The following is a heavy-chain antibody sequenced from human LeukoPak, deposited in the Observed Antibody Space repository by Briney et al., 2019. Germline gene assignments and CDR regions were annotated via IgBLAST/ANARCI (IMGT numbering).Heavy chain of an antibody. J-gene: IGHJ6*03. CDR2: IKQDGSVK. Sequence: GGSLRLSCAASGFTFSSHCMTWVRQAPGKGLEWVANIKQDGSVKYYVDSVKGRFTISRDNAKNSLYLQMNSLRVEDTAVYYCAREGNYNMDVWGKGTTVTVSS. CDR3: AREGNYNMDV. V-gene: IGHV3-7*01. CDR1: GFTFSSHC.